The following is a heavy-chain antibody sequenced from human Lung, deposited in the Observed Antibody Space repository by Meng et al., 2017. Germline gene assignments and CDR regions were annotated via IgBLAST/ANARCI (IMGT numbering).Heavy chain of an antibody. V-gene: IGHV3-30*01. J-gene: IGHJ4*02. CDR3: ARNNYGDYYFDY. D-gene: IGHD4-17*01. CDR1: GFTFSRNA. Sequence: QVQLVESGGGVVHPGESLTPSCAASGFTFSRNAMHWVRQAPGKGLEWVAAISYDGSNQHYADSVKGRFTISRDNSENTLYLQMNSLRAEDTAVYYCARNNYGDYYFDYWGQGTLVTVSS. CDR2: ISYDGSNQ.